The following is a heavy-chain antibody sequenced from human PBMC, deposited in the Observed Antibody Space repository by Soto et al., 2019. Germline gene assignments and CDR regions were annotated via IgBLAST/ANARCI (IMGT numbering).Heavy chain of an antibody. J-gene: IGHJ5*02. CDR1: GGMFSDYT. D-gene: IGHD3-3*01. CDR2: IIPIFGGP. V-gene: IGHV1-69*06. CDR3: GEKGGGASIDFWRSNWFDP. Sequence: QVQLVQSGAVVKKPGSSVTVSCKASGGMFSDYTISWVRQAPGQGLEWMGGIIPIFGGPHYAQKFQGRVKNTADKPTGAVYLELRNLAFGDKGVYYWGEKGGGASIDFWRSNWFDPWGQGTLVTVSS.